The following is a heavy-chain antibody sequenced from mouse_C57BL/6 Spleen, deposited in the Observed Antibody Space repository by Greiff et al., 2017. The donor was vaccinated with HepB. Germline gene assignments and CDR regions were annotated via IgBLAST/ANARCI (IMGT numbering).Heavy chain of an antibody. Sequence: VQLQQPGAELVRPGSSVKLSCKASGYTFTSYWMDWVKQRPGQGLEWIGNIYPSDSETHYNQKFKDKATLTVDKSSSTAYMQLSSLTSEDSAVYYCARRGAGTPYFDVWGTGTTVTVSS. CDR3: ARRGAGTPYFDV. V-gene: IGHV1-61*01. CDR1: GYTFTSYW. CDR2: IYPSDSET. D-gene: IGHD4-1*01. J-gene: IGHJ1*03.